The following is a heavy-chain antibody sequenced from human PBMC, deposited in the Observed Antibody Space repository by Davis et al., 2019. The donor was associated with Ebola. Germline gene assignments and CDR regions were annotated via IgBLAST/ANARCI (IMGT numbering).Heavy chain of an antibody. CDR2: ANPSGNT. Sequence: PSETLSLTCAVSGGSISGINWWGWVRQPPGKGLEWIGEANPSGNTNYSPSLKSRVTISIDTSKKQFSLNLTSVTAADTAVYYCARSRSGWFDPWAQGVLVTVSS. J-gene: IGHJ5*02. CDR1: GGSISGINW. CDR3: ARSRSGWFDP. V-gene: IGHV4-4*02.